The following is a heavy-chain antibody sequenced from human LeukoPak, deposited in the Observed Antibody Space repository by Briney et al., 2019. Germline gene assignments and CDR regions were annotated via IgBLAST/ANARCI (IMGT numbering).Heavy chain of an antibody. CDR2: IYHSGST. V-gene: IGHV4-38-2*01. Sequence: PSETLSLTCAVSGYSISSGYYWGWIRQPPGKGLEWIGSIYHSGSTYYNPSLKSRVTISVDTPKNQFSLKLSSVTAADTAVYYCARNVRGQRFYYYYMDVWGKGTTVTVSS. CDR1: GYSISSGYY. J-gene: IGHJ6*03. CDR3: ARNVRGQRFYYYYMDV. D-gene: IGHD3-16*01.